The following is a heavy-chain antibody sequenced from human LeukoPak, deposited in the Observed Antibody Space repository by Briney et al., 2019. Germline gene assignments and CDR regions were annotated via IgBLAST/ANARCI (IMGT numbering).Heavy chain of an antibody. CDR1: GYRFASYW. D-gene: IGHD1-20*01. CDR3: ARHGSLTGGSKDDY. V-gene: IGHV5-51*01. Sequence: GESLKISCKGSGYRFASYWIGWVRQMPGKGLEWMGIIYPGDSDTRYSPSFQGQATFSADKSISTAYLQWSSLKASDTAMYYCARHGSLTGGSKDDYWGQGTLVTVSS. CDR2: IYPGDSDT. J-gene: IGHJ4*02.